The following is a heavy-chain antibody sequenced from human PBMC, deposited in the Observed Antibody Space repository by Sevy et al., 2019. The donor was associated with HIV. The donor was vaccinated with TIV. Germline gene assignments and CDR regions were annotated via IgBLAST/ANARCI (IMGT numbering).Heavy chain of an antibody. J-gene: IGHJ4*02. CDR3: AREDSSGYYSLDY. CDR2: INPNSGGT. D-gene: IGHD3-22*01. CDR1: GYTFTGYY. V-gene: IGHV1-2*02. Sequence: VKVSCKASGYTFTGYYMHWVRQAPGQGLEWMGWINPNSGGTNYAQKFQGRVTMTRDTSISTAYMELGRLRSDDTAVYYCAREDSSGYYSLDYWGQGTLVTVSS.